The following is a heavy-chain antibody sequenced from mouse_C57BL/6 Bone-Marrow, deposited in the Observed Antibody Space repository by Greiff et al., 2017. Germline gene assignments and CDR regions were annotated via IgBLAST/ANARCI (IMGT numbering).Heavy chain of an antibody. V-gene: IGHV14-4*01. CDR2: IDPENGDT. J-gene: IGHJ2*01. D-gene: IGHD1-1*01. CDR3: TGITTVVDY. Sequence: DVKLQESGAELVRPGASVKLSCTASGFNIKDDYMHWVKQRPEQGLEWIGWIDPENGDTEYASKFQGKATITADTSSNTAYLQLSSLTSEDTAVYYCTGITTVVDYWGQGTTLTVSS. CDR1: GFNIKDDY.